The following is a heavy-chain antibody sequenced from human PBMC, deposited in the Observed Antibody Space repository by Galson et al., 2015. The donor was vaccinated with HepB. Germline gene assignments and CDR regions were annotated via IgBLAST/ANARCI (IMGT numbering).Heavy chain of an antibody. CDR2: ISYDGSNK. Sequence: SLRLSCAASGFTFSSYGMHWVRQAPGKGLEWVAVISYDGSNKYYADSVKGRFTISRDNSKNTLYLQMNSLRAEDTAVYYCAKGVVVYTYYYYGMDVWGQGTTVTVSS. D-gene: IGHD2-8*02. V-gene: IGHV3-30*18. CDR1: GFTFSSYG. J-gene: IGHJ6*02. CDR3: AKGVVVYTYYYYGMDV.